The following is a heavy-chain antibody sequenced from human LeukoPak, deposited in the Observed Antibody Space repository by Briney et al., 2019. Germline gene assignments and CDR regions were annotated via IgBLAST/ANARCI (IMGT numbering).Heavy chain of an antibody. D-gene: IGHD1-26*01. CDR3: SRIGRGNWFDP. CDR2: MKTNSGNT. Sequence: ASVKVSCKASGYTFTSYDINWVRQATGQGLEWMGWMKTNSGNTGYAQKFQGRVTITGNTSLGTAYMELSSLTSEDTAVYFCSRIGRGNWFDPWGQGTLVTVSS. J-gene: IGHJ5*02. CDR1: GYTFTSYD. V-gene: IGHV1-8*01.